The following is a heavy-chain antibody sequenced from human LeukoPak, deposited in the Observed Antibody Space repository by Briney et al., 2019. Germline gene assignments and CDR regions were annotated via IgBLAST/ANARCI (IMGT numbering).Heavy chain of an antibody. V-gene: IGHV6-1*01. CDR3: ARDPDSSNEWGPFYP. CDR1: GARVSGRAS. CDR2: TYYRSKWYS. J-gene: IGHJ5*02. Sequence: SQTLSLTCAISGARVSGRASWNWIRQSPSRGLEWLGMTYYRSKWYSEYATSVKSRISINADTSENQFSLQLNSVIPEDTAVYYCARDPDSSNEWGPFYPWGQGTLVTVSS. D-gene: IGHD1-1*01.